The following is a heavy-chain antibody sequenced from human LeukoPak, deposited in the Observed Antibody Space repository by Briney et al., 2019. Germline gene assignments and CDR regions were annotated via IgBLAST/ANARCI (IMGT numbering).Heavy chain of an antibody. Sequence: GGSLRLSCAAPGFTFSSYSMNWVRQAPGKGLEWVSSISSSSSYIYYADSVKGRFTISRDNAKNSLYLQMNSLRAEDTAVYYCARETYGSGPQFDYWGQGTLVTVSS. D-gene: IGHD3-10*01. J-gene: IGHJ4*02. CDR1: GFTFSSYS. V-gene: IGHV3-21*01. CDR2: ISSSSSYI. CDR3: ARETYGSGPQFDY.